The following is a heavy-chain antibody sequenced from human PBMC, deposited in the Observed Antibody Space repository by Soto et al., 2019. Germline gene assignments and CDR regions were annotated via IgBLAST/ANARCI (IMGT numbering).Heavy chain of an antibody. V-gene: IGHV3-23*01. CDR1: GFTFSSYA. CDR2: ISGSGGST. J-gene: IGHJ6*02. CDR3: AKDLDSSGYLPWPYYYGMDV. Sequence: GGSLRLSCAASGFTFSSYAMSWVRQAPGKGLEWVSAISGSGGSTYYADSVKGRFTISRDNSKNTLYLQMNSLRAEDTAVYYCAKDLDSSGYLPWPYYYGMDVWGQGTTVTVSS. D-gene: IGHD3-22*01.